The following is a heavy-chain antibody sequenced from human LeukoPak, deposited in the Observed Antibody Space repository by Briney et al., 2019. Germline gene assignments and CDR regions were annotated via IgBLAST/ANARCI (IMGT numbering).Heavy chain of an antibody. V-gene: IGHV3-33*06. Sequence: GKSLRLSCAASGVSFSSYVMHWVRQAPGKGLEWVAVIWYDGSNKHYADSVKGRFTISRDNARNTLYLQMNSLRAEDTALYYCAKLGCTGTICYANSWGQGTLVTVSS. CDR3: AKLGCTGTICYANS. J-gene: IGHJ4*02. CDR1: GVSFSSYV. D-gene: IGHD2-2*01. CDR2: IWYDGSNK.